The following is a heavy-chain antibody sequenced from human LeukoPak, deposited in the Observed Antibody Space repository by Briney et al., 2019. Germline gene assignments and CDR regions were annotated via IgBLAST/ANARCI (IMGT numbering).Heavy chain of an antibody. CDR2: ISYDGSNK. CDR1: GFTFNNYA. J-gene: IGHJ6*03. D-gene: IGHD6-19*01. V-gene: IGHV3-30*04. Sequence: GGSLRLSCAASGFTFNNYAMHWVRQAPGKGLEWVAIISYDGSNKYYADSVKGRFTISRDNSKNTLFLQMNSLRAEDTAVYYCARDLNSQWLVRYYYYYMDVWGKGTTVTVSS. CDR3: ARDLNSQWLVRYYYYYMDV.